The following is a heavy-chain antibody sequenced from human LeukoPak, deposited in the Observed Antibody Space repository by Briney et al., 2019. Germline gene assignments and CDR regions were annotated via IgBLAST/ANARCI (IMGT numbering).Heavy chain of an antibody. D-gene: IGHD1-26*01. CDR1: GFTFSSYA. CDR3: ARASSWSCSVRNPTLDY. J-gene: IGHJ4*02. Sequence: PGGSLRLSCAASGFTFSSYAMHWVRQAPGKGLEYVSAISSNGGSTYYANSVKGRFTISRDNSKNTLYLQVGSLRSEDMAVYYCARASSWSCSVRNPTLDYWGQGTLVTVSS. V-gene: IGHV3-64*01. CDR2: ISSNGGST.